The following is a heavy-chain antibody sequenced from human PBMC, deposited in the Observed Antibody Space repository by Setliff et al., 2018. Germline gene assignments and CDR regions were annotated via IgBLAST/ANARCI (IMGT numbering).Heavy chain of an antibody. CDR2: ISWDGESA. Sequence: GGSLRLSCAASGFTFDDYAMHWVRQAPGKGLEWISVISWDGESAEYAASVRGRFAIARDNSKNILYLQMNSLRRDDTALYFCARAIGDYVMDSWGQGTLVTVSS. CDR1: GFTFDDYA. V-gene: IGHV3-43*01. J-gene: IGHJ4*02. CDR3: ARAIGDYVMDS. D-gene: IGHD4-17*01.